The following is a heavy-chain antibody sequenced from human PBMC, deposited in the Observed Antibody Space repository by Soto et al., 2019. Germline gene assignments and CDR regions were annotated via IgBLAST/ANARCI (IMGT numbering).Heavy chain of an antibody. CDR1: GDSVSSNSAA. V-gene: IGHV6-1*01. CDR3: ARDAYSSSSGSAFYYYGMDV. J-gene: IGHJ6*02. CDR2: TYYRSKWYN. D-gene: IGHD6-6*01. Sequence: PSQTLSLTCAISGDSVSSNSAAWNWIRQSPSRGLEWLGRTYYRSKWYNDYAVSVKSRITINPDTSKNQFSLQLNSVTPEDTAVYYCARDAYSSSSGSAFYYYGMDVCGQGTTVTVSS.